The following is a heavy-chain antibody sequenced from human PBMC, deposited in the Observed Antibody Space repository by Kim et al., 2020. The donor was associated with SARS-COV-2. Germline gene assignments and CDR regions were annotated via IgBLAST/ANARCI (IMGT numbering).Heavy chain of an antibody. CDR3: ARDLSLQWGLWRNWFVP. D-gene: IGHD1-26*01. Sequence: SVKVSCKASGGTFSSYAISWVRQAPGQGLEWMGRIIPILGIANYAQKFQGRVTITADKSTSTAYMELSSLRSEDTAVYYCARDLSLQWGLWRNWFVPWGQGTLVTVSS. CDR2: IIPILGIA. CDR1: GGTFSSYA. V-gene: IGHV1-69*04. J-gene: IGHJ5*02.